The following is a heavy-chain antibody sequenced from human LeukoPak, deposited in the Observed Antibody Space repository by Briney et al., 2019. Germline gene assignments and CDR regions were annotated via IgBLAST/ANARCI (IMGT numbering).Heavy chain of an antibody. CDR1: GFTFSSYG. V-gene: IGHV3-30*18. CDR2: ISYDGSNK. J-gene: IGHJ6*02. Sequence: GGSLRLSCAASGFTFSSYGMHWVRQAPGKGLEWVAVISYDGSNKYYADSVKGRFTISRDNSKNTLYLQMNSLRAEDTAVYYCAKWKYSYGPYHYYGMDVWGQGTTVTVSS. CDR3: AKWKYSYGPYHYYGMDV. D-gene: IGHD5-18*01.